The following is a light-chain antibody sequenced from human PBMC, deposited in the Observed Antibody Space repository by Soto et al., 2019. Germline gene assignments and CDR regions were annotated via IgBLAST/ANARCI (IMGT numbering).Light chain of an antibody. V-gene: IGKV3-20*01. CDR2: GAS. CDR3: QQYGSSPKT. J-gene: IGKJ1*01. Sequence: ETVMTQSPATLSLSPGERATLSCRASQSVNSSFLAWYQQKPGQAPRLLIYGASNRATGIPDRFSGSGSGTDFTLTISRLEPEDCAVYYCQQYGSSPKTFGQGTKVDIK. CDR1: QSVNSSF.